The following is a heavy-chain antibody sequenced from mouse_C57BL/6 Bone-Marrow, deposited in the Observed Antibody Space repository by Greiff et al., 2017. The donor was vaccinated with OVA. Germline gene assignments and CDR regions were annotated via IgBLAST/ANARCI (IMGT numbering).Heavy chain of an antibody. J-gene: IGHJ2*01. CDR2: ISSGSSTI. CDR1: GFTFSDYG. V-gene: IGHV5-17*01. Sequence: DVQLVESGGGLVKPGGSLKLSCAASGFTFSDYGMHWVRQAPETGLEWVAYISSGSSTIYYADTVKGRFTISRDNAKNTLFLQMTSLRSEDTAMYYCARPTGKGGYYFDYWGQGTTLTVSS. D-gene: IGHD4-1*01. CDR3: ARPTGKGGYYFDY.